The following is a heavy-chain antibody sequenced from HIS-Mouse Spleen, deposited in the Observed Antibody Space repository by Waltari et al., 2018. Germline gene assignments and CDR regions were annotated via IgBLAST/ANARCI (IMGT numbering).Heavy chain of an antibody. V-gene: IGHV3-30*18. CDR1: EFTLSSDG. CDR3: AKDRLYDSSGYYFDAFDI. CDR2: ISYDGSNK. J-gene: IGHJ3*02. Sequence: QVQLVASGGGVVQPGRSLRLYCAASEFTLSSDGMHWVRQAPGKGLEWVAVISYDGSNKYYADSVKGRFTISRDNSKNTLYLQMNSLRAEDTAVYYCAKDRLYDSSGYYFDAFDIWGQGTMVTVSS. D-gene: IGHD3-22*01.